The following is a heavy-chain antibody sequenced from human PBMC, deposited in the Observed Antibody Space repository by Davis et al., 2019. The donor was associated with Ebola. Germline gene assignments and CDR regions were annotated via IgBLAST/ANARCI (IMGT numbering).Heavy chain of an antibody. V-gene: IGHV1-2*06. CDR3: ASSPLDIVLMVYAIS. J-gene: IGHJ4*02. CDR2: INPNSGGT. D-gene: IGHD2-8*01. CDR1: GYTFTGYY. Sequence: ASVKVSCKASGYTFTGYYMHWVRQAPGQGLEWMGRINPNSGGTNYAQKFQGRVTMTRDTSISTAYMELSRLRSDDTAVYYCASSPLDIVLMVYAISWGQGTLVTVSS.